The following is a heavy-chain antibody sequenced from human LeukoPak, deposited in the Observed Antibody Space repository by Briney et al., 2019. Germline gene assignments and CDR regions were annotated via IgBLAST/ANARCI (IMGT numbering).Heavy chain of an antibody. V-gene: IGHV4-38-2*02. CDR1: GYSISSGYY. J-gene: IGHJ4*02. CDR2: IYHSGST. CDR3: ARVYGSGWFLDY. Sequence: SETLSLTCTVSGYSISSGYYRGWIRQPPGKGLEWIGSIYHSGSTYYNPSLKSRVTISVDTSKNQFSLKLSSVTAADTAVYYCARVYGSGWFLDYWGQGTLVTVSS. D-gene: IGHD6-19*01.